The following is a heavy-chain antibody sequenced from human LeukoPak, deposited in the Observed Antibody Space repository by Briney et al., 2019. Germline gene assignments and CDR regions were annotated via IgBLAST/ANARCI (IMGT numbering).Heavy chain of an antibody. V-gene: IGHV4-39*01. D-gene: IGHD3-3*01. CDR1: GGSISSSSYY. CDR2: IYYSGST. CDR3: ARRPGYYDFWSGYDY. Sequence: SETLSLTCTVSGGSISSSSYYWGWIRQPPGKGLEWVGSIYYSGSTYYNPYLKSRVTISVDTSKTQYSLKLSSVTAADTAVYYCARRPGYYDFWSGYDYWGQGTLVTVSS. J-gene: IGHJ4*02.